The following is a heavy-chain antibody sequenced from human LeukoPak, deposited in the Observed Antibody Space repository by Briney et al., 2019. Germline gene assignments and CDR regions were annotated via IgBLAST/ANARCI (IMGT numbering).Heavy chain of an antibody. V-gene: IGHV3-7*01. CDR1: GFTFSSYW. CDR3: ARAYRAAAVYYFDY. Sequence: PGGSLRLSCAASGFTFSSYWMSWVRQAPGKGLEWVANIKQDGSEKYYVDSVKGRFTISRDNAKNSLYLQMNSLRAEDTAVYYCARAYRAAAVYYFDYWGQGTLVTVSS. J-gene: IGHJ4*02. D-gene: IGHD6-13*01. CDR2: IKQDGSEK.